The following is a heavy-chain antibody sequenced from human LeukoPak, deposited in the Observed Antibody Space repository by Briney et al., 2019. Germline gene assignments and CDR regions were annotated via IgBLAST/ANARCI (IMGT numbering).Heavy chain of an antibody. CDR2: IWYDGSNK. Sequence: GGSLRLSCAASGFTFSSYGMHWVRQAPGKGLEWVAVIWYDGSNKYYADSVKGRFTISRDNSKNTLYLQMNSLRAEDTAVYYCAKEAYYDYVWGSYRNGFDYWGQGTLVTVSS. D-gene: IGHD3-16*02. J-gene: IGHJ4*02. V-gene: IGHV3-33*06. CDR1: GFTFSSYG. CDR3: AKEAYYDYVWGSYRNGFDY.